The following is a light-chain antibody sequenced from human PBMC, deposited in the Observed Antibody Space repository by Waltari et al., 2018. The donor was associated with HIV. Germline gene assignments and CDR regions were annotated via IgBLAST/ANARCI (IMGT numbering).Light chain of an antibody. CDR3: QQSHTVPWT. CDR1: QSISTH. J-gene: IGKJ1*01. Sequence: DIQMTQSPSSLSASVGDRVTITCRASQSISTHLNWSQQSPGKPPKLLIYDASSFQSGVPSRFVGSGSGTDFTLTINSLQLEDFVTYFCQQSHTVPWTFGQGTKVQIK. V-gene: IGKV1-39*01. CDR2: DAS.